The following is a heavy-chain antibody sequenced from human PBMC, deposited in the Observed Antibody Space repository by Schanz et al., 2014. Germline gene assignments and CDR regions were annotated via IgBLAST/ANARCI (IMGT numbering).Heavy chain of an antibody. CDR2: ITSNGGDT. CDR3: AKNWKGHHITGRPGWSDGMDV. J-gene: IGHJ6*02. D-gene: IGHD6-6*01. V-gene: IGHV3-23*01. Sequence: EVQLLESGGGLVQPGGSLRLSCAASGFTFSSNAMCWVRQAPGKGLEWVSTITSNGGDTYYADSVKGRFTISRDNAKNTLYLQMNSLRVEDTAEYYCAKNWKGHHITGRPGWSDGMDVWGQGTTVTVSS. CDR1: GFTFSSNA.